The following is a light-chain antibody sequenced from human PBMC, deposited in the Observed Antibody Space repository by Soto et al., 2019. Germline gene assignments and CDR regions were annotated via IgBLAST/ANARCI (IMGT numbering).Light chain of an antibody. J-gene: IGKJ1*01. CDR2: AAS. Sequence: EIVLTQSPGTLSLSPGERATLSCRASQSVGRNYLACYQQKPGQAPRILIFAASSRTSGIPDRFSGSGAGSDFTLTISRLEPEDFAVYYWQQYGTSPWAFGQGTKVEIK. CDR3: QQYGTSPWA. CDR1: QSVGRNY. V-gene: IGKV3-20*01.